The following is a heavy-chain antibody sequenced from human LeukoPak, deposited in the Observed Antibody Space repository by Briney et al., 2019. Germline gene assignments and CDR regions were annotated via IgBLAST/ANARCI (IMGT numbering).Heavy chain of an antibody. CDR1: GGTFSSYA. J-gene: IGHJ4*02. CDR2: IIPIFGTA. CDR3: ARAAMRYDSSGDRRPFDY. Sequence: ASVKVSCKASGGTFSSYAISWVRQAPGQGLEWMGGIIPIFGTANYAQKFQGRVTITADKSTSTAYMELSSLRSEDTAVYYCARAAMRYDSSGDRRPFDYWGQGTLVTVSS. V-gene: IGHV1-69*06. D-gene: IGHD3-22*01.